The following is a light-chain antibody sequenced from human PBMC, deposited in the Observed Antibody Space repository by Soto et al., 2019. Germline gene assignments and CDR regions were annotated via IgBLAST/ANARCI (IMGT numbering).Light chain of an antibody. V-gene: IGLV1-44*01. CDR1: SSNIGSNT. Sequence: QSALTQPPSASGTPGQRVTISCSGSSSNIGSNTVNWYQQFPGTAPKLLIYSNNQRPSGVPDRFSGSKSGTSASLAISGLQSDDEAVYYCAAWDDSLNALFGGGTKVTVL. J-gene: IGLJ2*01. CDR2: SNN. CDR3: AAWDDSLNAL.